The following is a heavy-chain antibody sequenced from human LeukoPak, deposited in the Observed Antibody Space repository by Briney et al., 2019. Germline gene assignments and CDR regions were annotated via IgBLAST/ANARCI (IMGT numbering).Heavy chain of an antibody. Sequence: SETLSLTCTVSGGSISSSSYYWGWIRQPPGKGLEWIGSNSGSTYYNPSLKSRVTISVDTSKNQFSLKLSSVTAADTAVYYCARGRLRRAGYFDLWGRGTLVTVSS. CDR2: NSGST. D-gene: IGHD3-16*01. J-gene: IGHJ2*01. CDR3: ARGRLRRAGYFDL. V-gene: IGHV4-39*07. CDR1: GGSISSSSYY.